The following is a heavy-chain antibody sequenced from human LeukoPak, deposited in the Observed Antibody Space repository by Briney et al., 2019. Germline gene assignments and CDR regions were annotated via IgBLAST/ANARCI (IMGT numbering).Heavy chain of an antibody. J-gene: IGHJ4*02. V-gene: IGHV3-7*03. CDR1: GFIFRSYW. D-gene: IGHD6-13*01. CDR3: AKEGSIAAAGSFDY. CDR2: IRQDGSEK. Sequence: GGSLRLSCAASGFIFRSYWMSWVRQAPGKGLEWVANIRQDGSEKYFVDSVKGRFTISRDNAKSSLYLQMNSLRAEDMALYYCAKEGSIAAAGSFDYWGQGALVTVSS.